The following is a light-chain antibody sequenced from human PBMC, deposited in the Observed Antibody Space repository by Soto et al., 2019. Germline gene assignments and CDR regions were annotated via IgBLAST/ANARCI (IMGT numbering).Light chain of an antibody. CDR2: GAS. Sequence: IGMTQSPSAVSVSPGERATLSCRASQSVSSNLAWYQQKPGQAPRLLIYGASTRATGIPARFSGSGSGTAFTLTISSLQSEDFAVSYCHPSHHLRTFPQGTKVDIK. J-gene: IGKJ1*01. V-gene: IGKV3-15*01. CDR3: HPSHHLRT. CDR1: QSVSSN.